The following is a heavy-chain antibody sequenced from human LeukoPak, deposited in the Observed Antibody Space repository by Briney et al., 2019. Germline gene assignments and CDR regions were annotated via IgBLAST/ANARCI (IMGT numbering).Heavy chain of an antibody. CDR2: IYYSGNT. D-gene: IGHD3-9*01. CDR1: GDPISSYY. CDR3: ARETPLDDRAFDI. J-gene: IGHJ3*02. Sequence: SETLSLTCSVSGDPISSYYWSWIRQPPGKGLEWIGYIYYSGNTKYNPSLKSRVTISVDTSRNQFSLKLSSVTAADTAVYYCARETPLDDRAFDIWGQGTMVTVSS. V-gene: IGHV4-59*12.